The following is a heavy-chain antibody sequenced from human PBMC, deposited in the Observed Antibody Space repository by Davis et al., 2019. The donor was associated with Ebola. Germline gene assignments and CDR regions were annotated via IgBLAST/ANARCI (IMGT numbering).Heavy chain of an antibody. Sequence: MPSETLSLTCAASGVSISSSNWWRWVRQPPGKWLEWICVIHHSGTTNNNPSLKSRVTISRDKSKNQFSLKLTSVTAADTAVYYCARDQWLGYDDAFDIWGQGTMVTVSS. J-gene: IGHJ3*02. CDR1: GVSISSSNW. CDR3: ARDQWLGYDDAFDI. D-gene: IGHD6-19*01. V-gene: IGHV4-4*02. CDR2: IHHSGTT.